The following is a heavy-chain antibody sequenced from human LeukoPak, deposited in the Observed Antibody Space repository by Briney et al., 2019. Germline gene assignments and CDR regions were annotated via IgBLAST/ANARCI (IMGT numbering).Heavy chain of an antibody. D-gene: IGHD3-3*01. CDR2: IYYSGST. J-gene: IGHJ2*01. Sequence: IPSETLSLTCTVSGGSISNYYWIWIRQSPGKGLEWIGHIYYSGSTNYNPSLKSRVTISVDTSKNQFSLKLSSVTAADTAVYYCARGRFLGWYFDLWGRGTLVTVFS. V-gene: IGHV4-59*01. CDR1: GGSISNYY. CDR3: ARGRFLGWYFDL.